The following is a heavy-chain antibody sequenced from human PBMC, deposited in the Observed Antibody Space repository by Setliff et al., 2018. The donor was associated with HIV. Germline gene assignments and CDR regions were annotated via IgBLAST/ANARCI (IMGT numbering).Heavy chain of an antibody. CDR1: GFTMMDFH. CDR3: AREMGVSLISISHYRYYMDV. D-gene: IGHD2-8*01. CDR2: IYNSDGPT. Sequence: PGGSLRLSCAASGFTMMDFHMSWIRQAPGKGLECIAYIYNSDGPTYYADSVKGRFSLSRDNTKNSLYLHMDSLRADDTAVYYCAREMGVSLISISHYRYYMDVWGNGTTVTVSS. V-gene: IGHV3-11*04. J-gene: IGHJ6*03.